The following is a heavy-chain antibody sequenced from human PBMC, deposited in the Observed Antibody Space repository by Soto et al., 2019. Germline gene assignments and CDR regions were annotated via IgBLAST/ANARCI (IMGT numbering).Heavy chain of an antibody. CDR3: ARDYYDSSGYLYYYGMDV. CDR2: INPNSGGT. D-gene: IGHD3-22*01. Sequence: ALVNVSCKASGYTFTGYYMHWVRQAPGQGLEWMGWINPNSGGTNYAQKFQGRVTMTRDTSISTAYMELSRLRSDDTAVYYCARDYYDSSGYLYYYGMDVWGQGTTVTVSS. V-gene: IGHV1-2*02. J-gene: IGHJ6*02. CDR1: GYTFTGYY.